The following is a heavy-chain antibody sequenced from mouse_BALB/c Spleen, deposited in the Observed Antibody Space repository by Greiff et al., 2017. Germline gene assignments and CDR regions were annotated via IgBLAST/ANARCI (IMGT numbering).Heavy chain of an antibody. J-gene: IGHJ2*01. Sequence: DVQLVESGGGLVQPGGSLRLSCATSGFTFTDYYMSWVRQPPGKALEWLGFIRNKANGYTTEYSASVKGRFTISRDNSQSILYLQMNTLRAEDSATYSCARDGYYYFDYWGQGTTPTVSA. CDR1: GFTFTDYY. V-gene: IGHV7-3*02. CDR2: IRNKANGYTT. CDR3: ARDGYYYFDY. D-gene: IGHD2-3*01.